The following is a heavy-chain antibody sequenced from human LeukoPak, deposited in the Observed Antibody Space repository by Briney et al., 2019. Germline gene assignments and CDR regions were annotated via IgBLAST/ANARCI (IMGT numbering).Heavy chain of an antibody. CDR2: ISGAGGST. CDR1: GFTFDDYA. Sequence: GGSLRLSCAASGFTFDDYAIHWVRQAPGKGLEWVSLISGAGGSTYYVDSVKGRFTISRDNSKNSLHLQMNSLRTEDTALYYCAKTMTDDYYYGMDVWGQGTTVTVSS. CDR3: AKTMTDDYYYGMDV. J-gene: IGHJ6*02. D-gene: IGHD3-3*01. V-gene: IGHV3-43*02.